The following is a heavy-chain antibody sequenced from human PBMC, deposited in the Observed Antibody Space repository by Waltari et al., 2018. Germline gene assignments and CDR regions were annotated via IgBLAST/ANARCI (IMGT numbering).Heavy chain of an antibody. CDR2: INSNGDYK. V-gene: IGHV3-21*01. J-gene: IGHJ5*02. CDR1: GFSFNSDS. D-gene: IGHD4-17*01. Sequence: EVQLVESGGGLVKPGGSLRLSCPASGFSFNSDSMIWVRQAPGKGLEGVSSINSNGDYKFYADSVAGRFIISRDSATNSLFLQMTSLRAEDTAVYYCARGDTVTTRFFDPWGQGTLVTVSS. CDR3: ARGDTVTTRFFDP.